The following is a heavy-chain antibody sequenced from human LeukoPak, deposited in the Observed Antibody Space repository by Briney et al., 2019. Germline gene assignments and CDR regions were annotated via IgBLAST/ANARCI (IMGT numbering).Heavy chain of an antibody. D-gene: IGHD5-12*01. CDR1: GFTFNNYA. J-gene: IGHJ4*02. Sequence: PGGSLRLSCAASGFTFNNYAMSWVRQAPGKGLEWVSLIRGSTYYADSVKGPFTISRDTSQNTRYLQMNSLRAEDTALYYCAKDLGGSTDYWGQGTLVTVSS. V-gene: IGHV3-23*01. CDR2: IRGST. CDR3: AKDLGGSTDY.